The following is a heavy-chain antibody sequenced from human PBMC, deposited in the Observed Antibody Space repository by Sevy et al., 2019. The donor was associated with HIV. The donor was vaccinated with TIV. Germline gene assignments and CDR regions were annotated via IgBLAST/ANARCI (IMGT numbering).Heavy chain of an antibody. Sequence: SETLSLTCTVSGASISSSGYYWGWIRQPPGKGLEWIASIRYSGSTYYNPSLRGPVTISADASKNQFSLKLNSVTAADTAVYYCAGPILTYRSGWSYYDHWGQGTVVTVSS. D-gene: IGHD6-19*01. V-gene: IGHV4-39*01. CDR1: GASISSSGYY. CDR2: IRYSGST. J-gene: IGHJ4*02. CDR3: AGPILTYRSGWSYYDH.